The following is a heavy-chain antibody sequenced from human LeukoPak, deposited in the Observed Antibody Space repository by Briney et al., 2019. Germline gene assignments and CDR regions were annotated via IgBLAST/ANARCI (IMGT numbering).Heavy chain of an antibody. CDR1: GFTVSSNS. J-gene: IGHJ4*02. D-gene: IGHD5-18*01. V-gene: IGHV3-53*01. CDR2: IYSGGNT. CDR3: ARAPISYGLGYFDY. Sequence: GGSLRLSCTVSGFTVSSNSWSWVRQAPGKGLEWVSFIYSGGNTHYSDSVTGRFTISRDNSKNTLYLQMNSLRAEDTAIYYCARAPISYGLGYFDYWGQGTLVTVSS.